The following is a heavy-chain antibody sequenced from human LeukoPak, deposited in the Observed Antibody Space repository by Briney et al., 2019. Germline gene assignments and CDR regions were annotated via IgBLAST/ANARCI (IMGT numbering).Heavy chain of an antibody. CDR3: AREKTGYSSSWYSFVDY. CDR2: ISSSSSYI. Sequence: GGSLRLSCAASGFTVISHSMKWVRQAPGKGLEWVSSISSSSSYIYYADSVKGRFTISRDNAKNSLYLKMNSLRAEDTAVYYCAREKTGYSSSWYSFVDYWGQGTLVTVSS. V-gene: IGHV3-21*01. J-gene: IGHJ4*02. D-gene: IGHD6-13*01. CDR1: GFTVISHS.